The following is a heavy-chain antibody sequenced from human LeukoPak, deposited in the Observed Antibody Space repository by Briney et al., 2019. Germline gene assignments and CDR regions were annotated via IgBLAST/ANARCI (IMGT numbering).Heavy chain of an antibody. J-gene: IGHJ4*02. CDR2: IYYSGIT. V-gene: IGHV4-39*07. D-gene: IGHD3-16*01. CDR3: ARVDLSLRYFDY. Sequence: SETLSLTCTVSGGSIISSNHYWGWSRQPPGKGLEWIGSIYYSGITYYNPSLKSPVTKSVDTSKNQFSLRLTSVTAADTAVYYCARVDLSLRYFDYWGQGTLVTVSS. CDR1: GGSIISSNHY.